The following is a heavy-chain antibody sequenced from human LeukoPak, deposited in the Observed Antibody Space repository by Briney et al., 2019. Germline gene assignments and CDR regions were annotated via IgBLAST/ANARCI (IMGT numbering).Heavy chain of an antibody. CDR3: ARERMTTRGAYYYMDV. CDR1: GGSFSGYY. J-gene: IGHJ6*03. V-gene: IGHV4-59*01. D-gene: IGHD4-11*01. Sequence: SETLSLTCAVYGGSFSGYYWSWIRQPPGKGLEWIGYIYYSGSTNYNPSLKSRVTISVDTSKNQFSLKLSSVTAADTAVYYCARERMTTRGAYYYMDVWGKGTTVTVSS. CDR2: IYYSGST.